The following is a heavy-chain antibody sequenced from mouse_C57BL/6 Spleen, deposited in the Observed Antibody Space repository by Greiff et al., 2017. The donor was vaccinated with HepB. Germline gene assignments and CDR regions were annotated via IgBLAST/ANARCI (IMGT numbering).Heavy chain of an antibody. CDR3: ARGGPYSNYFDY. CDR1: GYTFTDYN. V-gene: IGHV1-18*01. D-gene: IGHD2-5*01. J-gene: IGHJ2*01. Sequence: EVQLQQSGPELVKPGASVKIPCKASGYTFTDYNMDWVKQSHGKSLEWIGDINPNNGGTIYNQKFKGKATLTVDKSSSTAYMELRSLTSEDTAVYYCARGGPYSNYFDYWGQGTTLTVPS. CDR2: INPNNGGT.